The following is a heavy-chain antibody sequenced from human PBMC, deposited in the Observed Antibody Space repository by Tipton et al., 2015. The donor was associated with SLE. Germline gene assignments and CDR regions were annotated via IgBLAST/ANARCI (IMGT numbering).Heavy chain of an antibody. CDR2: IYTSGST. Sequence: LRLSCTVSGGSISSSSYYWGWIRQPPGKGLEWIGRIYTSGSTNYNPSLKRRVTISVDTSKKQFSLKLSSVTAADTAVYYCARVKGYCSSTSCLGWYFDYWGQGTLVTVSS. D-gene: IGHD2-2*01. J-gene: IGHJ4*02. CDR1: GGSISSSSYY. CDR3: ARVKGYCSSTSCLGWYFDY. V-gene: IGHV4-61*02.